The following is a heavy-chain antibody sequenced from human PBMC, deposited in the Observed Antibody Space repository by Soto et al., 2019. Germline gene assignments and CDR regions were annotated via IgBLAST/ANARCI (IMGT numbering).Heavy chain of an antibody. CDR1: GFTFSSYA. CDR3: AKDLALDYGDYVDYDAFDI. CDR2: ISGSGGST. Sequence: GGSLRLSCAASGFTFSSYAMSWVRQAPGKGLEWVSAISGSGGSTYYADSVKGRFTISRDNSKNTLYLQMNSLRAEDTAVYYCAKDLALDYGDYVDYDAFDIWGQGTMVTVSS. V-gene: IGHV3-23*01. D-gene: IGHD4-17*01. J-gene: IGHJ3*02.